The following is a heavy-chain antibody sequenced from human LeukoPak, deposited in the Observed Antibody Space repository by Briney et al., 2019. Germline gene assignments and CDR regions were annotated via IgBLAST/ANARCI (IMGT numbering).Heavy chain of an antibody. D-gene: IGHD3-10*01. CDR1: GGSFSGYY. CDR3: ARDLRWFGEAGEYYMDV. J-gene: IGHJ6*03. Sequence: ASETLSLTCAVYGGSFSGYYWSWIRQPPGKGLEWIGEINHSGSTNYNPSLKSRVTISVDTSKNQFSLKLSSVTAADTAVYYCARDLRWFGEAGEYYMDVWGKGTTVTVSS. CDR2: INHSGST. V-gene: IGHV4-34*01.